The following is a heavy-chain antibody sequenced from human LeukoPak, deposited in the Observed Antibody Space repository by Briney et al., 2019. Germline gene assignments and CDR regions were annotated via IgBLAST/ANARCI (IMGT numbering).Heavy chain of an antibody. V-gene: IGHV3-30*18. D-gene: IGHD3-10*01. CDR3: AKGLSRVRGLTYYGMDV. Sequence: GGSLRLSCAASGFTFKSYGMHWVRQAPGKGLEWVAVISFDGGNEYYADSVKGRFSISRDKSNNTLYLQMSRLRAEDTAVYYCAKGLSRVRGLTYYGMDVWGRGTTVAVSS. CDR1: GFTFKSYG. CDR2: ISFDGGNE. J-gene: IGHJ6*04.